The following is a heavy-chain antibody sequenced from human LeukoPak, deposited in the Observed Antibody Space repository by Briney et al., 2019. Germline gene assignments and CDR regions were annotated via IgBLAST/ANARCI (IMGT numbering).Heavy chain of an antibody. CDR1: GFTFRSYK. V-gene: IGHV3-53*01. CDR2: IYSGGST. J-gene: IGHJ4*02. Sequence: GVSLRLSCAASGFTFRSYKMNWVRQAPGKGLEWVSVIYSGGSTHYADSVKGRFTISRDNSKNTLYLQMNSLRVEDTAMYYCARGAVGAANYDYWGQGTLVTVSS. CDR3: ARGAVGAANYDY. D-gene: IGHD1-26*01.